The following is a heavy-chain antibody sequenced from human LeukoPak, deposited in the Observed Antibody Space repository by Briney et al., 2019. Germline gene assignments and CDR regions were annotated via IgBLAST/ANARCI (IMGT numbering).Heavy chain of an antibody. V-gene: IGHV1-18*03. D-gene: IGHD4-17*01. CDR1: GLSVTSYG. Sequence: APVNASYKPAGLSVTSYGTSWGPRAPGHRLEWWGWFDTYNGKTNYAKNFQGRITVTRDTSTKMAYMELRSLRSDDMAVYYCTRDPDGDYEFDYWGQGTLVTVSS. CDR3: TRDPDGDYEFDY. J-gene: IGHJ4*02. CDR2: FDTYNGKT.